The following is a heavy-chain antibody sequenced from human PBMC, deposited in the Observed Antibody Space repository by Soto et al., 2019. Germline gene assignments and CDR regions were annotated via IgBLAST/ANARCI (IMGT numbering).Heavy chain of an antibody. Sequence: QVLLQESAPGLVQPSGTLSLSCVVSGVSIGSNYYWGWVRQPPGKGLEWLGDMSHIGSVNYNPSLKRPATISMSKSQNQFSLHLNSLTAADTAVYYCARSLGWYAIEYWGQGTLVIVSS. CDR1: GVSIGSNYY. V-gene: IGHV4-4*02. D-gene: IGHD6-19*01. CDR2: MSHIGSV. J-gene: IGHJ4*02. CDR3: ARSLGWYAIEY.